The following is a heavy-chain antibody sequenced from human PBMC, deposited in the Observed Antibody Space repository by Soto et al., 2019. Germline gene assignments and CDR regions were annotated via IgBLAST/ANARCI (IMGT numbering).Heavy chain of an antibody. CDR3: GRDAVTKRDFYYYGMDV. CDR2: ISYSGST. CDR1: GGSIKNSGYY. V-gene: IGHV4-31*03. Sequence: QVQLQESGPGLVKPSQTLSLTCTVSGGSIKNSGYYWSWIRQHPEKVLEWIGYISYSGSTDYAPSLTSRVTMSVDTSKNQFSLNLTSVTAADTAVYYCGRDAVTKRDFYYYGMDVWGRGTTVTVSS. J-gene: IGHJ6*02. D-gene: IGHD4-4*01.